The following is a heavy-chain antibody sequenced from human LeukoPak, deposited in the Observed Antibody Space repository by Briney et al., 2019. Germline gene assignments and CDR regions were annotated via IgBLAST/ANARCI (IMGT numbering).Heavy chain of an antibody. Sequence: GGSLRLSCAASGFNFNDYWMHWVRQAPGKGLVWVSRINSDGRSIDYADSVKGRFTISRDNARNSLYLQMNSLRAEDTAVYYCARDTTGDAGGVFDSWGQGTLVTVSS. CDR2: INSDGRSI. V-gene: IGHV3-74*01. CDR3: ARDTTGDAGGVFDS. J-gene: IGHJ4*02. D-gene: IGHD1-1*01. CDR1: GFNFNDYW.